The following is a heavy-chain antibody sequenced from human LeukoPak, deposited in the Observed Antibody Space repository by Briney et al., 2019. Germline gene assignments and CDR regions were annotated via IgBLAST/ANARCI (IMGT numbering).Heavy chain of an antibody. V-gene: IGHV1-46*01. CDR1: GYTFTNYF. J-gene: IGHJ4*02. D-gene: IGHD4-11*01. Sequence: ASVKVSCKASGYTFTNYFIHWVRRAPGQGLVWMGLIIPSGGSTSYVQKFPGTVTMTRDTSTNTVYMELSSLRSEDTAVYYCARDYSNARAFDYWGQGTLVTVSS. CDR2: IIPSGGST. CDR3: ARDYSNARAFDY.